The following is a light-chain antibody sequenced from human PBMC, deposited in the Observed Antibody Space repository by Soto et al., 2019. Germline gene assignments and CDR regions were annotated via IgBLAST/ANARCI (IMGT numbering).Light chain of an antibody. CDR2: GVS. V-gene: IGKV3D-15*01. J-gene: IGKJ2*01. Sequence: ELVMTQSPATLSVSPGERATLSCRASQSVTNNLAWYQQKPGQPPKLVLYGVSTRAAGIPARFNGSGSGTEFTLTISSLQSEEFAVYYCQQYNNWPPRYTFGQGTKLEIK. CDR1: QSVTNN. CDR3: QQYNNWPPRYT.